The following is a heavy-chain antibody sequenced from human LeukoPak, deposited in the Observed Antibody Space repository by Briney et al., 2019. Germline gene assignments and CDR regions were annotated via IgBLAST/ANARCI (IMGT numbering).Heavy chain of an antibody. J-gene: IGHJ3*02. CDR1: GYTLTELS. Sequence: ASVKVSCKVSGYTLTELSMHWVRQAPGKGLEWMGGFDPEDGETIYAQKFQGRVTMTRDTSTSTVTMELSSLRSEDTAVYYCARGDGIAARRADVDIWGQGTMVTVSS. V-gene: IGHV1-24*01. D-gene: IGHD6-6*01. CDR2: FDPEDGET. CDR3: ARGDGIAARRADVDI.